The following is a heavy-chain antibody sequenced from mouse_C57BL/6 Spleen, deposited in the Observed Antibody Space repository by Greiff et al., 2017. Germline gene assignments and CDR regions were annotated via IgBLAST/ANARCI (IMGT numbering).Heavy chain of an antibody. J-gene: IGHJ1*03. D-gene: IGHD1-1*01. CDR2: IHPNSGST. Sequence: VQLQQPGAELVKPGASVKLSCKASGYTFTSYWMHWVKQRPGQGLEWIGMIHPNSGSTNYNEKFKSKATLTVDKSSSTAYMQLSSLTSEDSAVYYCARDYGSSHWYFDVWGTGTTGTVSS. CDR3: ARDYGSSHWYFDV. V-gene: IGHV1-64*01. CDR1: GYTFTSYW.